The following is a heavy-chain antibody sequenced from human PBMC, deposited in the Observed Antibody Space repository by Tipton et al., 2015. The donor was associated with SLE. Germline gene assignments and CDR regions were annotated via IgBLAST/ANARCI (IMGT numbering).Heavy chain of an antibody. Sequence: TLSLTCTVSGGSISSHYWSWIRQPPGKGLEWFGYIYYSGSTNYNPSLKSRVTISVDTSKNQFSLKLSSVTAADTAVYYCARVGCGGDCYPPYYYYGMDVWGQGTTVTVSS. V-gene: IGHV4-59*11. CDR3: ARVGCGGDCYPPYYYYGMDV. J-gene: IGHJ6*02. CDR1: GGSISSHY. CDR2: IYYSGST. D-gene: IGHD2-21*01.